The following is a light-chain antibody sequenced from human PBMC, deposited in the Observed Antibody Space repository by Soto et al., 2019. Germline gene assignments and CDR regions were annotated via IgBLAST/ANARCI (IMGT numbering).Light chain of an antibody. CDR2: DAS. V-gene: IGKV3-20*01. Sequence: EIVLTQSPGTLSLSPGERATLSCRASQSVSNSYLAWYQQKPGQAPRLLIYDASSRATGIPDRFSGSGSGTDFTLTISRLEPEDFAVYYCQQYGSSPPITFGQVTRLEIK. CDR1: QSVSNSY. CDR3: QQYGSSPPIT. J-gene: IGKJ5*01.